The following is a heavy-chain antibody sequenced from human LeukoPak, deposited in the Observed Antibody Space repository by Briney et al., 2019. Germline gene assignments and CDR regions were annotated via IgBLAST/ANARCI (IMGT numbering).Heavy chain of an antibody. CDR3: ARDGLRAAAPTYYGMDV. D-gene: IGHD6-13*01. CDR2: INPNSGGT. Sequence: ASVTVSCKASGYTFTGYYMHWVRQAPGQGLEWMGWINPNSGGTNYAQKFQGRVTMTRDTSISTAYMELSRLRSDDTAVYYCARDGLRAAAPTYYGMDVWGQGTTVTVSS. J-gene: IGHJ6*02. V-gene: IGHV1-2*02. CDR1: GYTFTGYY.